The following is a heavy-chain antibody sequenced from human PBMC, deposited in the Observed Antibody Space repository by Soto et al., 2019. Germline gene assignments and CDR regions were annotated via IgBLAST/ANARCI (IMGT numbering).Heavy chain of an antibody. Sequence: QVQLVESGGGVVQPGRSLRLSCAASGFTFSSYGMHWVRQAPGKGLEWVAVIWYDGSNKYYADSVKGRVTISRDNSKNTLYRQMNSLRAEDTAVYYCAREYYDSSGATGFDYWGQGTLVTVSS. J-gene: IGHJ4*02. D-gene: IGHD3-22*01. CDR3: AREYYDSSGATGFDY. CDR2: IWYDGSNK. CDR1: GFTFSSYG. V-gene: IGHV3-33*01.